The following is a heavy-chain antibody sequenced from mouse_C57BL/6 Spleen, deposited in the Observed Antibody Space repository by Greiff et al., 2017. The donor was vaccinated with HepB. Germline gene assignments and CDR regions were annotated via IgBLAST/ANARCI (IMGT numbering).Heavy chain of an antibody. CDR2: INPSNGGT. CDR1: GYTFTSYW. CDR3: ARAPPYGYDAMDY. D-gene: IGHD1-1*02. V-gene: IGHV1-53*01. Sequence: VQLQQPGTELVKPGASVKLSCKASGYTFTSYWMHWVKQRPGQGLEWIGNINPSNGGTNYNEKFKSKATLTVVKSSSTAYMQLSSLTSEDSAVYYSARAPPYGYDAMDYWGQGTSVTVSS. J-gene: IGHJ4*01.